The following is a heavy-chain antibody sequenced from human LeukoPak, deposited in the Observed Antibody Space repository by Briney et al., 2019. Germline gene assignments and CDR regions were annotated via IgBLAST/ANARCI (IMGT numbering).Heavy chain of an antibody. V-gene: IGHV3-15*01. D-gene: IGHD1-26*01. CDR3: TSDPRIGRYFDY. CDR2: VKSKADGGTT. Sequence: GGSLRLSCAASGFTFSSYAMSWVRQVPGKGLEWVGRVKSKADGGTTDYAAPVEGRFTISRDDSENTLYLQMNSLKTEDTAVYYCTSDPRIGRYFDYWGQGTLVTVSS. J-gene: IGHJ4*02. CDR1: GFTFSSYA.